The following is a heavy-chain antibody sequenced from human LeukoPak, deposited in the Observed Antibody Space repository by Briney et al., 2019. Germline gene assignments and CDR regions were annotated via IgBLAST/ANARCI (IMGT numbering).Heavy chain of an antibody. V-gene: IGHV4-34*01. CDR2: INHSGST. D-gene: IGHD3-22*01. CDR3: ARGIYYDSSGPDY. Sequence: KPSETLSLTCAVYGGSFSGYYWSWIRQPPEKGLEWIGEINHSGSTNYNPSLKSRVTISADTSKNQFSLKLSSVTAADTAVYYCARGIYYDSSGPDYWGQGTLVTVSS. J-gene: IGHJ4*02. CDR1: GGSFSGYY.